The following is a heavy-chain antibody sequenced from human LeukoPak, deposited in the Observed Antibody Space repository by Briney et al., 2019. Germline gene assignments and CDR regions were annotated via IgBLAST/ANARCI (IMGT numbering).Heavy chain of an antibody. J-gene: IGHJ1*01. CDR2: IIPIFGTA. CDR3: AGSTVTRLAEYFQH. D-gene: IGHD4-17*01. Sequence: GASVKVSCKASGGTFSSYAISWVRQAPGQGLEWMGGIIPIFGTANYAQKFQGRVTITAEESTSTAYMELSSLRSEDTAVYYCAGSTVTRLAEYFQHWGQRTLVTVSS. CDR1: GGTFSSYA. V-gene: IGHV1-69*13.